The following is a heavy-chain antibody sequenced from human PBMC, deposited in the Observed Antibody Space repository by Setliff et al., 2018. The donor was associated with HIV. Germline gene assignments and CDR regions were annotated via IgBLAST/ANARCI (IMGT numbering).Heavy chain of an antibody. Sequence: ASVKVSCKASGYTFNSYDINWVRQATGQGLEWMGWLNPDSGNTGFAQKFEGRVTMTTDTSTSTAYMELRSLRSDDTAVYYCARDLPTLLSSSWAYWGQGTLVTVSS. D-gene: IGHD6-13*01. CDR1: GYTFNSYD. V-gene: IGHV1-8*02. CDR2: LNPDSGNT. CDR3: ARDLPTLLSSSWAY. J-gene: IGHJ4*02.